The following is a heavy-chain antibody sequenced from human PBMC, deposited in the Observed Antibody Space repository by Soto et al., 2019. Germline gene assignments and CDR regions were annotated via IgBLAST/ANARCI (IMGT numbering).Heavy chain of an antibody. J-gene: IGHJ6*02. D-gene: IGHD2-21*02. Sequence: QVQLVESGGGVVQPGRSLRLSCAASGFTFSSYGMHWVRQAPGKGLEWVAVISYDGSNKYYADSVKGRFTISRDNSKNTLYLQMNSLRAEDTAVYYCAKDPGPPGGNSFNESYYYGMDVWGQGTTVTVSS. CDR2: ISYDGSNK. CDR3: AKDPGPPGGNSFNESYYYGMDV. V-gene: IGHV3-30*18. CDR1: GFTFSSYG.